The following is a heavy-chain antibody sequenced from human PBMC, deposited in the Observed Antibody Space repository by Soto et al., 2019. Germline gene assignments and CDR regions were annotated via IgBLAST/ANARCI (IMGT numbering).Heavy chain of an antibody. CDR2: ISYDGSNK. D-gene: IGHD3-9*01. J-gene: IGHJ4*02. Sequence: PGGSLRLSCAASGFTFSSYAMHWVRQAPGKGLEWVAVISYDGSNKYYADSVKGRFTISRDNAKKSLYLQMNSLRAEDTALYYCASGRGYDILTGYYPYFDYWGQGTLVTVSS. CDR3: ASGRGYDILTGYYPYFDY. CDR1: GFTFSSYA. V-gene: IGHV3-30-3*01.